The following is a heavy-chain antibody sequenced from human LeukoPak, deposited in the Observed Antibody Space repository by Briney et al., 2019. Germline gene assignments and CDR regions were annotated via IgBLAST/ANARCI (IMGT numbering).Heavy chain of an antibody. D-gene: IGHD3-3*01. CDR2: ISYDGSNK. CDR1: GFTFSSYA. CDR3: ARDVERGLYPGYFDY. Sequence: GSLRLSCAASGFTFSSYAKHWVRQAPGKGLEWVAVISYDGSNKYYADSVKGRFTISRDNSKNTLYLQMNSLRAEDTAVYYCARDVERGLYPGYFDYWGQGTLVTVSS. V-gene: IGHV3-30*04. J-gene: IGHJ4*02.